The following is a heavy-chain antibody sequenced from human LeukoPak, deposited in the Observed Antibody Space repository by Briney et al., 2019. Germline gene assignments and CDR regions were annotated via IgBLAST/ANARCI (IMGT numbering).Heavy chain of an antibody. CDR1: GYTFTSYT. J-gene: IGHJ3*02. CDR2: INTGNGNT. V-gene: IGHV1-3*03. D-gene: IGHD3-3*01. Sequence: ASVKVSCKASGYTFTSYTMHWVRQAPGQRLEWTGWINTGNGNTKYSQEFQGRVTITRDTSASTAYMELSSLRSEDMAVYYCARGPSSYYDFWSGYYPSTGDDAFDIWGQGTMVTVSS. CDR3: ARGPSSYYDFWSGYYPSTGDDAFDI.